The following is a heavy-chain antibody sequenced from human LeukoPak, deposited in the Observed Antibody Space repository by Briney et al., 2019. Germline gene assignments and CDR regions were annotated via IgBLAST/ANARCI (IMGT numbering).Heavy chain of an antibody. D-gene: IGHD4-17*01. J-gene: IGHJ3*02. CDR1: GFPFANYW. CDR3: ARDPNGDYRGAFDM. V-gene: IGHV3-23*01. CDR2: IRGSGVNT. Sequence: GGSLRLSCAASGFPFANYWMIWVRQAPGKGPEWVSAIRGSGVNTYYADSVKGRFTISRDNSKYTLFLQMNSLRDEDTAVYLCARDPNGDYRGAFDMWGPGTMVTLS.